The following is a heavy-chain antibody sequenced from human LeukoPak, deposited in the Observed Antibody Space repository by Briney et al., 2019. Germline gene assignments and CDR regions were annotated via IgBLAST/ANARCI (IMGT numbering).Heavy chain of an antibody. D-gene: IGHD6-13*01. Sequence: GASVTVSCKASGYTFTGYYMHWVRQAPGQGLEWMGWINPNSGGTNYAQKFQGRVTMTRDTSISTAYMELSRLRSDDTAVYYCARGSGQQLTYHSMNWFDPWGQGTLVTVSS. V-gene: IGHV1-2*02. CDR1: GYTFTGYY. J-gene: IGHJ5*02. CDR2: INPNSGGT. CDR3: ARGSGQQLTYHSMNWFDP.